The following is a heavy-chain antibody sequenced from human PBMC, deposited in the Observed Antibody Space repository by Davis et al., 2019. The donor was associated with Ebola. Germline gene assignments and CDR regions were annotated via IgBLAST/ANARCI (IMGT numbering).Heavy chain of an antibody. CDR1: GFTFSSYA. CDR3: AKVALGGLIPT. D-gene: IGHD6-13*01. Sequence: GESLKISCAASGFTFSSYAMSWVRQAPGKGLEWVLAISGSGGSTYYADSVKGRFTISRDNSKNTLYLQMNSLRAEDTAVYYCAKVALGGLIPTWGQGTLVTVSS. CDR2: ISGSGGST. J-gene: IGHJ5*02. V-gene: IGHV3-23*01.